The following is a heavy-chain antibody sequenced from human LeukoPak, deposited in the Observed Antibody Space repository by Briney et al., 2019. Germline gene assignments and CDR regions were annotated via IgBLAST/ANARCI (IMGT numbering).Heavy chain of an antibody. V-gene: IGHV4-59*01. CDR3: ARVWNSDAFDI. CDR1: GGSISSYY. Sequence: SETLSLTCTVSGGSISSYYWSWIRQPPGKGLEWIGYIYYSGSTNYNPSLKSRVTISVDTSKNQFSLKLSSVTAADTAVYYCARVWNSDAFDIWGQGTMDTVSS. D-gene: IGHD1/OR15-1a*01. J-gene: IGHJ3*02. CDR2: IYYSGST.